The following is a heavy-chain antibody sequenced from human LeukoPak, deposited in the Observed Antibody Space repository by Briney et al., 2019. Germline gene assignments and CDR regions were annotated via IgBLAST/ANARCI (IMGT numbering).Heavy chain of an antibody. V-gene: IGHV3-7*01. Sequence: GGSLRLSCAASGFTFSSYWMSWVRQAPGKGLEWVANIKQDGSEKYYVDSVKGRFTISRDNAKNSLYLQMNSLRAEDTAVYYCARDLPSGDYGQYYYYGMDVWGQGTTVTVSS. D-gene: IGHD4-17*01. CDR2: IKQDGSEK. J-gene: IGHJ6*02. CDR3: ARDLPSGDYGQYYYYGMDV. CDR1: GFTFSSYW.